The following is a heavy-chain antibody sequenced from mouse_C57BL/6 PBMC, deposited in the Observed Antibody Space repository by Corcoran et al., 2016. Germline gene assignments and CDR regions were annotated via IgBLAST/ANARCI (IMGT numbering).Heavy chain of an antibody. V-gene: IGHV1-26*01. CDR2: INPNNGGT. J-gene: IGHJ4*01. D-gene: IGHD1-1*01. Sequence: ELQLQQSGPELVKPGASVKISCKASGYTFTDYYMNWVKQSHGKSLEWIGDINPNNGGTSYNQKFKGKATLTVDKSSSTAYMELRSLTSEDSAVYYCARDGSSSYAMDYWGQGTSVTVSS. CDR1: GYTFTDYY. CDR3: ARDGSSSYAMDY.